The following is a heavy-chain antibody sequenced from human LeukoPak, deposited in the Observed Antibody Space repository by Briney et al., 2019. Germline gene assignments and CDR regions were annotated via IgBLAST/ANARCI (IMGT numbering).Heavy chain of an antibody. J-gene: IGHJ4*02. CDR2: IIPIVGTT. V-gene: IGHV1-69*13. CDR3: ARGGYYYDSSGYSHLPDY. Sequence: ASVKVSCTASGGTFSSYAFSWVRQAPGQGLEWMGGIIPIVGTTNYAQMFQGRVTITADESTSTAYMELSSLRSEDTAVYYCARGGYYYDSSGYSHLPDYWGQGTLVTVSA. D-gene: IGHD3-22*01. CDR1: GGTFSSYA.